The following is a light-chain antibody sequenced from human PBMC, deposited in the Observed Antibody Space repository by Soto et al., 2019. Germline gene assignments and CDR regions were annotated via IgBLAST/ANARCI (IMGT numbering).Light chain of an antibody. Sequence: SLLPPPPSSFATPCPAVTLSCSGRSSNIGSNTVNWYQQLPGTAPKLLIYSNNQRPSGVPDRFSGSKSGTSASLAISGLQSEDEADYYCAAWDDSLNGLYVFGTGTKVTVL. CDR3: AAWDDSLNGLYV. J-gene: IGLJ1*01. V-gene: IGLV1-44*01. CDR1: SSNIGSNT. CDR2: SNN.